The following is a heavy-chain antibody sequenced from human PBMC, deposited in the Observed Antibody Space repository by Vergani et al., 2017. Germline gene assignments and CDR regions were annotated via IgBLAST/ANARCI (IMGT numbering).Heavy chain of an antibody. CDR1: GFTFSSYA. V-gene: IGHV3-30*04. J-gene: IGHJ4*02. CDR2: ISYDGSNK. D-gene: IGHD3-10*01. CDR3: ARSPWVYYYGSGPIDY. Sequence: VQLLESGGGLVQPGGSLRLSCAASGFTFSSYAMSWVRQAPGKGLEWVAVISYDGSNKYYADSVKGRFTISRDNSKNTLYLQMNSLRAEDTAVYYCARSPWVYYYGSGPIDYWGQGTLVTVSS.